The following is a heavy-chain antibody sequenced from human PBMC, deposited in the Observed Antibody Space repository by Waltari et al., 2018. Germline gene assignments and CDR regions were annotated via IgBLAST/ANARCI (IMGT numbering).Heavy chain of an antibody. CDR3: AREGNYDFWSGSYYYYYMDV. J-gene: IGHJ6*03. CDR2: IYYSGST. V-gene: IGHV4-39*02. CDR1: GGSISSSSYY. D-gene: IGHD3-3*01. Sequence: QLQLQESGPGLVKPSETLSLTCTVSGGSISSSSYYWGWIRQPPGKGLEWIGSIYYSGSTYYNPSLKSRVTISVDTSKNQFSLKLSSVTAADTAVYHCAREGNYDFWSGSYYYYYMDVWGKGTTVTVSS.